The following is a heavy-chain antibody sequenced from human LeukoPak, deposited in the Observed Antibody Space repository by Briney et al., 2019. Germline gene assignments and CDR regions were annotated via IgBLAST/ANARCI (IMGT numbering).Heavy chain of an antibody. J-gene: IGHJ4*02. D-gene: IGHD3-22*01. V-gene: IGHV4-61*03. CDR1: GGSVSSGSYY. CDR3: ARDRYDYDSFGYYYFDY. CDR2: VYYSGST. Sequence: PSETLSLTCTVSGGSVSSGSYYWSWIRQPPGKGLEWIGYVYYSGSTNYNPSVKSRVTISVDTSKNLFSLKLSPVTAADTAVYYCARDRYDYDSFGYYYFDYWGQGTLVTVSS.